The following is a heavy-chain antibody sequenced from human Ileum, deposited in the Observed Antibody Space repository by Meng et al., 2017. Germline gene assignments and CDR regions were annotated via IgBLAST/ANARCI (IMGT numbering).Heavy chain of an antibody. CDR2: IKNDGSGK. CDR1: GFIFSNYW. Sequence: GGSLRLSCAASGFIFSNYWMTWVRQAPGKGLQWVANIKNDGSGKFYVDSVKGRFTVSRDNAENSLHLQMNSLRPEDTAVYYCARADWVLDHWGHGTLVTVSS. V-gene: IGHV3-7*04. CDR3: ARADWVLDH. D-gene: IGHD2-21*01. J-gene: IGHJ4*01.